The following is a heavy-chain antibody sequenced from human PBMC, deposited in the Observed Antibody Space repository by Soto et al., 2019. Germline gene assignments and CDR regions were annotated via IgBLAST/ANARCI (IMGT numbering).Heavy chain of an antibody. CDR2: IKQDGSEK. Sequence: EVQLVESGGGLVQPGGSLRLSCAASGFTFSSYWMSWVRQAPGKGLEWVANIKQDGSEKYYADSVKGRFTISRDNSKNTLYLQMNSLRAEDTAVYYCARDLNYNSSGLWGQGTLVTVS. CDR1: GFTFSSYW. J-gene: IGHJ4*02. D-gene: IGHD3-22*01. V-gene: IGHV3-7*01. CDR3: ARDLNYNSSGL.